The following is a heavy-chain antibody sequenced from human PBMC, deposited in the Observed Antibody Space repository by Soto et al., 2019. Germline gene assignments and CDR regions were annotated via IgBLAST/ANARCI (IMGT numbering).Heavy chain of an antibody. CDR3: ARDLWGYCGTDRYPLDF. D-gene: IGHD2-21*02. CDR1: GGSFSGYY. J-gene: IGHJ6*01. V-gene: IGHV4-34*01. Sequence: SETLSLTCAVYGGSFSGYYWSWIRQPPGKGLEWIGEINHSGSTNYNPSLKSRVTISVDTSKNQFSLKLSSVTAADTAVYYCARDLWGYCGTDRYPLDFWGQGTTVTVSS. CDR2: INHSGST.